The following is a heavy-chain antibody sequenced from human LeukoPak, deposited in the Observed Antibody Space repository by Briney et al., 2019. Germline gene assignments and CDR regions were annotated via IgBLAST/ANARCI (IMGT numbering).Heavy chain of an antibody. CDR1: GFTFSSYA. CDR3: ARAIFRGYVSADY. Sequence: GGSLRLSCEASGFTFSSYAIHWVRQAPGKGLEWVAVISYDGSDKYYADSVKGRFTLSRDNSKNTVYLQMNSLRVEDTAVYYCARAIFRGYVSADYWGQGSLVTVSS. CDR2: ISYDGSDK. D-gene: IGHD5-12*01. V-gene: IGHV3-30*04. J-gene: IGHJ4*02.